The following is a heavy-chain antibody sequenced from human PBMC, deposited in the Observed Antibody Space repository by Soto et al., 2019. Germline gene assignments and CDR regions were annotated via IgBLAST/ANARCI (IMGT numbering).Heavy chain of an antibody. CDR3: AKDVNSGYFDY. V-gene: IGHV3-30*18. J-gene: IGHJ4*02. D-gene: IGHD1-26*01. CDR1: GFTFSSYS. Sequence: VQLVESGGGLVQPGGSLRLSCAASGFTFSSYSMNWVRQAPGKGLEWVAVISYDGSNKYYADSVKGRFIISRDNSKNTLYLQMNSLRPEDTAVYYCAKDVNSGYFDYWGQGTLVTVSS. CDR2: ISYDGSNK.